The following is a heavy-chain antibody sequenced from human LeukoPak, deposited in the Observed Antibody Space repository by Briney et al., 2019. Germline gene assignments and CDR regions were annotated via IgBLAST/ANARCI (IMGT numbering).Heavy chain of an antibody. V-gene: IGHV3-53*01. CDR3: ARGGDTIGSIRSAFDI. D-gene: IGHD3-22*01. Sequence: PGGSLRLSCAASGFTISDNYTSWVRQTPGKGLEWVSAISGSGTTYYADSVKGRFIISRDNSKNTVYLQMNSLRAEDTAVFYCARGGDTIGSIRSAFDIWGQGTMVTVSS. J-gene: IGHJ3*02. CDR1: GFTISDNY. CDR2: ISGSGTT.